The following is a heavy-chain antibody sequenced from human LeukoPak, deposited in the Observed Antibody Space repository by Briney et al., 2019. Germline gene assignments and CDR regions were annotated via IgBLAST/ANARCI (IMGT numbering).Heavy chain of an antibody. Sequence: SETLSLTCAVYGGSFSGYYWSWIRQPPGKGLEWIGEINHSGSTNYNPSLKSRVTISVDTSKSQFSLKLSSVTAADTAVYYCARQGYCSGGSCYSYYFDYWGQGTLVTVSS. D-gene: IGHD2-15*01. J-gene: IGHJ4*02. CDR1: GGSFSGYY. V-gene: IGHV4-34*01. CDR2: INHSGST. CDR3: ARQGYCSGGSCYSYYFDY.